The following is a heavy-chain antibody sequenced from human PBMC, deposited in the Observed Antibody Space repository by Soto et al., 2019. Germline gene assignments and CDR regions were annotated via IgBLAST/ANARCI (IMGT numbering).Heavy chain of an antibody. CDR1: AFTFSSYA. CDR2: VSGSGGST. J-gene: IGHJ6*03. V-gene: IGHV3-23*01. Sequence: GGSLRLSCAASAFTFSSYAMSWVRQAPGKGLEWVSAVSGSGGSTSYADSVKGRFTISRDNSKNTLYLQMNSLRAEDTAVYYCGTGCSAYYYYYMDVWGKGTTVTVSS. D-gene: IGHD1-1*01. CDR3: GTGCSAYYYYYMDV.